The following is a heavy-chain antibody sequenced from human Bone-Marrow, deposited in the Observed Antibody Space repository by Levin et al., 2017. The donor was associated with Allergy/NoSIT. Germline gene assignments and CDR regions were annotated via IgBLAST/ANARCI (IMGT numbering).Heavy chain of an antibody. CDR2: ITPALGEA. CDR1: EGVFSHYG. Sequence: SVKVSCKSSEGVFSHYGIHWVRQAPGQGLEWVGGITPALGEAKYAQNFQDRVAITADKLTSTVYMELRSLRYDDTAIYYCARGLTDFWQAFWGQGTLVAVSS. J-gene: IGHJ4*02. D-gene: IGHD3-3*01. V-gene: IGHV1-69*10. CDR3: ARGLTDFWQAF.